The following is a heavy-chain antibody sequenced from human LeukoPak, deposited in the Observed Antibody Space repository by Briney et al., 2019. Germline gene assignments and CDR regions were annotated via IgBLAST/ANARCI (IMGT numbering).Heavy chain of an antibody. Sequence: GGSLRLSCAASGFSFSTHWMSWFRQAPGKGLEWVALIKQDGSDKHYVDSVKGRFTISRDNAKNSLYLQMNSLRADDTAVYYCAGDEGWTFDIWGQGTRVTVSS. J-gene: IGHJ3*02. D-gene: IGHD5-24*01. CDR2: IKQDGSDK. CDR1: GFSFSTHW. V-gene: IGHV3-7*01. CDR3: AGDEGWTFDI.